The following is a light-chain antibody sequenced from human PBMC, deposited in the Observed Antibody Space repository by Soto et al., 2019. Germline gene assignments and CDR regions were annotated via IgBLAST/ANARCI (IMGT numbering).Light chain of an antibody. J-gene: IGLJ2*01. CDR2: DVS. V-gene: IGLV2-14*01. CDR3: SSYTSSSTLYVV. CDR1: SSDVGGYNY. Sequence: QSVLTQPASVSGSPGQSITISCTGTSSDVGGYNYVSWYQQHPGKAPKLMIYDVSNRPSGVSNRFSGSKSGNTASLTISGPQAEDEADYYCSSYTSSSTLYVVFGGGTKLTFL.